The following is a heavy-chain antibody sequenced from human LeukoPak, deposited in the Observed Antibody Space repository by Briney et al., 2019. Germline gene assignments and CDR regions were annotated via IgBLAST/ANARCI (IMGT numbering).Heavy chain of an antibody. CDR3: AKDRSVGTYYTFDH. V-gene: IGHV3-23*01. Sequence: GGSLRLSCAASGFTFSDYAMTWVRQAPGKGLEWVATISGSGLMTYYADSVKGRFTVSGDNSKNTLYLQMSSLTAADTAVYYCAKDRSVGTYYTFDHWGQGTLVTVSS. CDR2: ISGSGLMT. D-gene: IGHD1-26*01. CDR1: GFTFSDYA. J-gene: IGHJ4*02.